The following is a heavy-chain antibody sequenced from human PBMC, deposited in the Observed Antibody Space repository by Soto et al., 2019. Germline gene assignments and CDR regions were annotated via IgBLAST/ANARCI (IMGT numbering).Heavy chain of an antibody. D-gene: IGHD6-19*01. CDR1: GFTFDTYG. Sequence: VGSLRLSCEVFGFTFDTYGMSWVRQAPGKGLEWVAAITGRGDRTDYADSVKGRFTISRDNSNNTLYLEMNSLRAEDTAVYYCAKDWGSGWFRAYFDNWGQGTQVTVSS. J-gene: IGHJ4*02. CDR3: AKDWGSGWFRAYFDN. V-gene: IGHV3-23*01. CDR2: ITGRGDRT.